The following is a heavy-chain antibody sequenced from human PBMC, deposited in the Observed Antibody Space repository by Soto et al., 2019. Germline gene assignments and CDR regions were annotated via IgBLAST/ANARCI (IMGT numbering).Heavy chain of an antibody. CDR3: ARGKGMEENYYCYGLDI. CDR2: INGGTGQT. CDR1: GYTFSTYA. D-gene: IGHD1-1*01. Sequence: ASVKVSCKASGYTFSTYAMNWVRQAPGQSLEWMGWINGGTGQTRYSQRFQDRVTITRDTPASTANMELTSLTSEDTAVYYCARGKGMEENYYCYGLDIWGQGTTVTVSS. J-gene: IGHJ6*02. V-gene: IGHV1-3*01.